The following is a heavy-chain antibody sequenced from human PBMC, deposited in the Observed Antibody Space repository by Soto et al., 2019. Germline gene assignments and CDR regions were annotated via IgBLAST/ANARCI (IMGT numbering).Heavy chain of an antibody. CDR3: ASWSYGGNIYYFDY. CDR2: IIPIFGTA. Sequence: GLGLEWMGGIIPIFGTANYAQKFQGRVTITADESTSTAYMELSSLRSEDTAVYYCASWSYGGNIYYFDYWGQGNLVTVSS. D-gene: IGHD4-17*01. J-gene: IGHJ4*02. V-gene: IGHV1-69*01.